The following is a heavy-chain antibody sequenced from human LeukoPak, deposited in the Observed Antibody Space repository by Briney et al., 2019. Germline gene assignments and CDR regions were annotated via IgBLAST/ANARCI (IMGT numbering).Heavy chain of an antibody. J-gene: IGHJ4*02. V-gene: IGHV3-33*01. CDR2: IWYDGSNK. CDR1: GFTFSSYG. CDR3: ARDFGSYRYITYYFDY. D-gene: IGHD3-16*02. Sequence: PGRSLRLSCAASGFTFSSYGMHWVRQAPGKGLEWVAVIWYDGSNKYYADSVKGRFTISRDNSKNTLYLQMNSPRAEDTAVYYCARDFGSYRYITYYFDYWGQGTLVTVSS.